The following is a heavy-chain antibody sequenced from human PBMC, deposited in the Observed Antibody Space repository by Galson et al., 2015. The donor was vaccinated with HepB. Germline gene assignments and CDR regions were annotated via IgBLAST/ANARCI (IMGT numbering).Heavy chain of an antibody. V-gene: IGHV3-23*01. Sequence: SLRLSCAASGFTFSSYAMSWVRQAPGKGLEWVSAISGSGGSTYYADSVKGRFTISRDNSKNTLYLQMNSLRAEDTAVYYCAKPPPLYYYDSSGRNDYFDYWGQGTLVTVSS. D-gene: IGHD3-22*01. CDR2: ISGSGGST. CDR1: GFTFSSYA. J-gene: IGHJ4*02. CDR3: AKPPPLYYYDSSGRNDYFDY.